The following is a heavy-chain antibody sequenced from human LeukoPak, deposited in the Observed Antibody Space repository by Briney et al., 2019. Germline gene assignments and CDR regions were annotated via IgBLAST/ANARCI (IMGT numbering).Heavy chain of an antibody. D-gene: IGHD3-10*01. CDR1: GGSISSSSYY. V-gene: IGHV4-39*07. J-gene: IGHJ5*02. Sequence: SETLSLTCTVSGGSISSSSYYWGWIPHPPGKGLEGIGSIYYSGSTYYNPSLKSRVTISVDTSKNQFSLKLSSVTAAETAVYYCARDSFGEFLENRFDPWGQGTLVTVSS. CDR2: IYYSGST. CDR3: ARDSFGEFLENRFDP.